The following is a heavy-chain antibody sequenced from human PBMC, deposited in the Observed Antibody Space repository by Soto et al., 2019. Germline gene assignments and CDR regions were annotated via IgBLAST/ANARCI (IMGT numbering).Heavy chain of an antibody. D-gene: IGHD1-26*01. J-gene: IGHJ3*02. V-gene: IGHV4-59*01. CDR2: IYYSGST. CDR1: GGSISSYY. CDR3: AGCILGATGICPHYAFDI. Sequence: QVQLQESGPGLVKPSETLSLTCAVSGGSISSYYWTLILQPPGKGLAWIGYIYYSGSTNYNPSLQRRVTTSGGSYKDPFALMLDSVTAADTAVYYCAGCILGATGICPHYAFDIWGQGTMVTVSS.